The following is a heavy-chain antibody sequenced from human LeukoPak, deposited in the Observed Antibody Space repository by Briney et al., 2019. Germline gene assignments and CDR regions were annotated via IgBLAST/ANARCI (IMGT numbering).Heavy chain of an antibody. CDR1: GFTFSRYA. CDR2: ISSSGGST. J-gene: IGHJ4*02. V-gene: IGHV3-64D*09. Sequence: GGSLRLSCSASGFTFSRYAMHWVRQAPGKGLEYVSAISSSGGSTYYADSVKGRFTISRDNSKNTLYLQMSSLRAEDTAVYYCVKDSRGSGRGGDFDHWGQGTLVTVSS. D-gene: IGHD3-10*01. CDR3: VKDSRGSGRGGDFDH.